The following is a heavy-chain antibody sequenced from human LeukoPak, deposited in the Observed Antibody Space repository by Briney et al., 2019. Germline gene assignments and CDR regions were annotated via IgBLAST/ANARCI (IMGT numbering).Heavy chain of an antibody. CDR1: GGSISSGDYY. CDR2: IYYSGST. CDR3: ASTNCSSASCYGANWFDP. J-gene: IGHJ5*02. Sequence: SETLSLTCTVSGGSISSGDYYWSWIRQPPGKGLEWLGYIYYSGSTFHYNPSLKSRVNISVDTSKNQFSLRLSSVTAVDTAVYYCASTNCSSASCYGANWFDPWGQGTLVIVSS. D-gene: IGHD2-2*01. V-gene: IGHV4-30-4*08.